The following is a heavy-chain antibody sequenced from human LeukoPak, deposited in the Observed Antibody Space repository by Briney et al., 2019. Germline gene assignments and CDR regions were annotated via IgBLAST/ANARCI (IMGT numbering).Heavy chain of an antibody. V-gene: IGHV4-38-2*02. D-gene: IGHD3-22*01. CDR3: ARDLDSDDSSGYN. CDR2: IYHSGRT. J-gene: IGHJ4*02. Sequence: SETLSLTCTVSGYSISSGYYWGWIRQPPGKGLEWIGSIYHSGRTFYNPSLKSRVTISVDTSKNQFSLKLSSVTAADTAVYYCARDLDSDDSSGYNWGQGTLVTVSS. CDR1: GYSISSGYY.